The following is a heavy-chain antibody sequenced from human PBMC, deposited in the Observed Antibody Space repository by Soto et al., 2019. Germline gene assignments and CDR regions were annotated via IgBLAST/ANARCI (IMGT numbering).Heavy chain of an antibody. J-gene: IGHJ5*02. CDR1: GYTFTCYY. CDR3: TTLRYDP. CDR2: VNPNTGVT. Sequence: GASVKVSCKASGYTFTCYYMNWVRQAPGQGLEWMGWVNPNTGVTRYAQKFQGRVTMTRDTSINTAYMELSRLTSDDTAVYYCTTLRYDPWGQGTLVTVS. V-gene: IGHV1-2*02.